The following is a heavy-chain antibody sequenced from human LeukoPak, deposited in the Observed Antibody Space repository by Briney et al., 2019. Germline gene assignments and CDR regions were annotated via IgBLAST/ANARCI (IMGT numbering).Heavy chain of an antibody. J-gene: IGHJ4*02. V-gene: IGHV4-59*08. Sequence: SETLSLTCTVSGGSISSDYWSWIRQPPGKGLERMGYIYDSGSTNYNPSLKSRVTISGDTSKNQFSLKLSSVTAADTAVYYCARLGDYYDSSSYLPYWGQGTLVTVSS. CDR3: ARLGDYYDSSSYLPY. CDR2: IYDSGST. CDR1: GGSISSDY. D-gene: IGHD3-22*01.